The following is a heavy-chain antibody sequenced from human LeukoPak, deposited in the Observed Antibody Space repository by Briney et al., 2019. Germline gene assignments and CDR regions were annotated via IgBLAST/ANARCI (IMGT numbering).Heavy chain of an antibody. CDR2: IKQDGSEK. J-gene: IGHJ6*04. Sequence: GGSLRLSCAASEFTFSTYWMSWVRQAPGKGLEWVADIKQDGSEKYYVDSVKGRFTISRQNAKNSLFLQMNSLRAEDTAVYYCAELGITMIGGVWGKGTTVTISS. V-gene: IGHV3-7*01. D-gene: IGHD3-10*02. CDR3: AELGITMIGGV. CDR1: EFTFSTYW.